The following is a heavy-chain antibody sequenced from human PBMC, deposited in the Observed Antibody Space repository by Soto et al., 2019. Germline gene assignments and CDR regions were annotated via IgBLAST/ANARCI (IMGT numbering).Heavy chain of an antibody. J-gene: IGHJ6*02. CDR1: GGTFSSYP. Sequence: QVQLVQSGAEVKKPGSSVTVSCEAAGGTFSSYPINWVRQAPGQGLEWVGGIIPFFGPSNYAQKFQGRVTITADDSTSTAYMALRSLRSEDTAVYCWARVGHLTNYGMGVWGPGTTGTVAS. CDR3: ARVGHLTNYGMGV. CDR2: IIPFFGPS. V-gene: IGHV1-69*01. D-gene: IGHD1-26*01.